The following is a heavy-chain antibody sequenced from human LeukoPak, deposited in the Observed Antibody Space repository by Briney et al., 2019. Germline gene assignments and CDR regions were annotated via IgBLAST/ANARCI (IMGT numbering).Heavy chain of an antibody. V-gene: IGHV3-7*01. J-gene: IGHJ3*01. CDR2: IKQDGSEK. Sequence: GGSLRLSCAASGFTFSSNWMNWVRQAPGKGLEWVANIKQDGSEKNYVDSVKGRFTISRDNAKKSLYLRMNSLRADDTAVYYCARDRLSMRNAFALWGQGTTVTVSS. CDR3: ARDRLSMRNAFAL. CDR1: GFTFSSNW. D-gene: IGHD2/OR15-2a*01.